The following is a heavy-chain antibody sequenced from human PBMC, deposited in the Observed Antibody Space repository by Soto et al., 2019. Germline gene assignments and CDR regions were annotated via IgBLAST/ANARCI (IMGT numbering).Heavy chain of an antibody. D-gene: IGHD3-10*01. CDR2: ISSSGRTI. Sequence: EVQLVESGGGLVQPGGSLRLSCAASGFTLSSYEMNWVRQAPGAGLEWVSYISSSGRTIYYADSVKGRFTISRDNAKNSLYLQMNSLRAEDTAIYYCARDLVRARGVFEYYYGMDVWGHGTTVTVSS. J-gene: IGHJ6*02. V-gene: IGHV3-48*03. CDR1: GFTLSSYE. CDR3: ARDLVRARGVFEYYYGMDV.